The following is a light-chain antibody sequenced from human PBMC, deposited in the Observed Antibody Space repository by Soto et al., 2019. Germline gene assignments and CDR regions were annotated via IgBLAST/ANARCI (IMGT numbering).Light chain of an antibody. CDR3: QQYDSSPRT. J-gene: IGKJ1*01. CDR1: QSVSSYS. V-gene: IGKV3-20*01. Sequence: ENVLTQSPGTLSLSPGERATLSCRASQSVSSYSLAWYQQKPGQAPRLVMCGTSNRATGIPDRFSGSGSGSDFTLTISRLEPEDFAVYYCQQYDSSPRTFGQWTKVDIK. CDR2: GTS.